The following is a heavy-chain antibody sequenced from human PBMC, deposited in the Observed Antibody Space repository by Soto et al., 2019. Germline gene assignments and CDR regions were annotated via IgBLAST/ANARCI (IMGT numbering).Heavy chain of an antibody. CDR2: ISAYNGNT. CDR1: GYTFTSYG. J-gene: IGHJ6*02. CDR3: ARAYKGATPGGAGYYYYYGMDV. Sequence: ASVKVSCKASGYTFTSYGISWVRQAPGQGLEWMGWISAYNGNTNYAQKPQGRVTMTTDTSTSTAYMELRSLRTDDTAVYYCARAYKGATPGGAGYYYYYGMDVWGQGTTVTV. V-gene: IGHV1-18*01. D-gene: IGHD1-26*01.